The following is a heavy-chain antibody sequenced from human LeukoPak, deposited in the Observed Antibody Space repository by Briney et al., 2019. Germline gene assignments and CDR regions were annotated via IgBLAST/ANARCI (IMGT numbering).Heavy chain of an antibody. D-gene: IGHD3-22*01. CDR1: GGSISSYY. CDR3: ARVYDSSGYWSYAFDI. V-gene: IGHV4-59*12. Sequence: SETLSLTCTVSGGSISSYYWSWIRQPPGKGLDWIGYIYYSGSTYYNPSLKSRVAISVDTSKNQFSLKLSSVTAADTAVYYCARVYDSSGYWSYAFDIWGQGTMVTVSS. J-gene: IGHJ3*02. CDR2: IYYSGST.